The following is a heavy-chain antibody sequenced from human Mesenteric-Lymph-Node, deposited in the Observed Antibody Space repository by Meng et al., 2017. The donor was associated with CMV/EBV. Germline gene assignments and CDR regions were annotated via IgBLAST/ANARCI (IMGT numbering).Heavy chain of an antibody. J-gene: IGHJ5*02. Sequence: GSLRLSCTVSNGSISTYYWTWIRQPPGKGLEWIGSIYYSGTTYYNPSLQSRVTISIDSSKKHFSLNLSSVTAADTAVYYCAKGYCSGGSCYGRGFDPWGQGTLVTVSS. D-gene: IGHD2-15*01. V-gene: IGHV4-59*12. CDR1: NGSISTYY. CDR2: IYYSGTT. CDR3: AKGYCSGGSCYGRGFDP.